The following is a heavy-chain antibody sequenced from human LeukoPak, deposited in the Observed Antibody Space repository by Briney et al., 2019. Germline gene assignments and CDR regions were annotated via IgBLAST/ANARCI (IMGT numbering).Heavy chain of an antibody. CDR2: ISYDGSNK. CDR1: GFTFSSYG. Sequence: GGSLRLSCAASGFTFSSYGMHWVRQAPGKGLEWVAVISYDGSNKYYADSVKGRFTISRDNSKNTLYLQMNSLRAEDTAVYYCAKDRSSGWSDYFDYWGQGTLVTVSS. V-gene: IGHV3-30*18. CDR3: AKDRSSGWSDYFDY. J-gene: IGHJ4*02. D-gene: IGHD6-19*01.